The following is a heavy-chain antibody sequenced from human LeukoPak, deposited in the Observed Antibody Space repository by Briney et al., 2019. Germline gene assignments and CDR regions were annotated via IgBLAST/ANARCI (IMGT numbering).Heavy chain of an antibody. CDR1: GGSFSGYY. V-gene: IGHV4-34*01. CDR3: ARGNSDSSGYYGGDYYYGMDV. J-gene: IGHJ6*02. CDR2: INHSGST. Sequence: SETLSLICAVYGGSFSGYYWSWIRQPPGKGLEWIGEINHSGSTNYNPSLKSRVTISVDTSKNQFSLKLSSVTAADTAVYYCARGNSDSSGYYGGDYYYGMDVWGQGTTVTVSS. D-gene: IGHD3-22*01.